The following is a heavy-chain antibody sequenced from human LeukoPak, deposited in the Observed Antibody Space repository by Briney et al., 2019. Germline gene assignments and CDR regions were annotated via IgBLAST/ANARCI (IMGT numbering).Heavy chain of an antibody. CDR1: GGSFSGYY. V-gene: IGHV4-34*01. CDR2: INHSGST. J-gene: IGHJ6*02. D-gene: IGHD5-24*01. Sequence: NPSETLSLTCAVYGGSFSGYYWSWIRQPPGKGLEWIGEINHSGSTNYNPSLKSRVTISVDTSKDQFSLRLSSVTAADTAVYYCASREASGYYYGMDVWGQGTTVTVSS. CDR3: ASREASGYYYGMDV.